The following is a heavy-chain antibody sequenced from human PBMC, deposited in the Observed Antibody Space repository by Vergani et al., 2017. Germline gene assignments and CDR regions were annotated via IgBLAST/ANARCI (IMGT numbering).Heavy chain of an antibody. CDR2: ISGSGGST. V-gene: IGHV3-23*01. J-gene: IGHJ4*02. CDR3: AKDLPKTGTTIVFFDY. CDR1: GFTFSSYA. Sequence: EVQLLESGGGLVQPGGSLRLSCAASGFTFSSYAMSWVRQAPGKGLEWVSAISGSGGSTYYADSVKGRFTISRDNSKNTLYLQMNSLRAEDTAVYYCAKDLPKTGTTIVFFDYWGQGTLVTVSS. D-gene: IGHD1-7*01.